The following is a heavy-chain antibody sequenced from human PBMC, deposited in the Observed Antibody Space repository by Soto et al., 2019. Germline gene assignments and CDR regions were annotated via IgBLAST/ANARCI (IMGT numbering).Heavy chain of an antibody. V-gene: IGHV1-18*04. CDR2: ISAYSGKT. CDR1: GYTFLSYG. J-gene: IGHJ4*02. Sequence: GASVKVSCKASGYTFLSYGISCVRQAPGQGLEWMGWISAYSGKTDYAQRLQDRVTLTRDTSTNTAYMELRSLRSDDTAVYYCARNPSGSSFDSWGQGTLVTVSS. CDR3: ARNPSGSSFDS. D-gene: IGHD1-26*01.